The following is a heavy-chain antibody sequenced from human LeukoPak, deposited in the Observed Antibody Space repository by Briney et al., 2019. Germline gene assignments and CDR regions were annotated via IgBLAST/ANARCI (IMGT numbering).Heavy chain of an antibody. D-gene: IGHD6-13*01. J-gene: IGHJ4*02. CDR3: TRDLKRQLVFDY. V-gene: IGHV3-49*03. CDR2: IRSKAYGGTT. CDR1: GFTFSSYA. Sequence: GGSLRLSCAASGFTFSSYAMSWFRQAPGKGLEWVGFIRSKAYGGTTEYAASVKGRFTISRDDSKSIANLQMNSLKTEDTAVYYCTRDLKRQLVFDYWGQGTLVTVSS.